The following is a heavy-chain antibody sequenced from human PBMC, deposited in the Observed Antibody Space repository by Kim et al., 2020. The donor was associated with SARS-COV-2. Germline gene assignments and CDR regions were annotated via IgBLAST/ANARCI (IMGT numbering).Heavy chain of an antibody. J-gene: IGHJ4*02. D-gene: IGHD6-13*01. V-gene: IGHV3-33*01. CDR3: ARDKGGGIAAAGGALDY. CDR2: IWYDGSNK. CDR1: GFTFSSYG. Sequence: GGSLRLSCAASGFTFSSYGMHWVRQAPGKGLEWVADIWYDGSNKYYADSVEGRFTISRDNSKNTLYLQMNSLRAEDTAVYYCARDKGGGIAAAGGALDYWGQGTLVTVSS.